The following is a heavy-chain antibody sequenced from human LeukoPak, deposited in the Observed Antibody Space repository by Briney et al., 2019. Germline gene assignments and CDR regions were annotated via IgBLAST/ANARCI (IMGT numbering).Heavy chain of an antibody. V-gene: IGHV1-2*02. D-gene: IGHD1-20*01. CDR2: INPNSGGT. CDR3: ARENIITGTRTLFDY. J-gene: IGHJ4*02. Sequence: GASVKVSCKASGYTFTGYYMHWVRQAPGQGLEWMGWINPNSGGTNYAQKFQGRVTMTRDTSISTAYMELSRLRSDDTAVYYCARENIITGTRTLFDYWGQGTLVTVSS. CDR1: GYTFTGYY.